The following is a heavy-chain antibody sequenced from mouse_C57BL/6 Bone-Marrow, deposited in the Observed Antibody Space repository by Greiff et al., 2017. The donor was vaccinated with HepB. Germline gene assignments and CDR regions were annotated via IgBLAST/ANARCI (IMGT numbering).Heavy chain of an antibody. J-gene: IGHJ4*01. CDR2: INSDGGST. CDR1: EYEFPSHD. D-gene: IGHD2-3*01. V-gene: IGHV5-2*01. CDR3: ARLYGYYVGYYAMDY. Sequence: EVKVVESGGGLVQPGESLKLSCESNEYEFPSHDMSWVRKTPEKRLELVAAINSDGGSTYYPDTMERRFIISRDNTKKTLYLQMSSLRSEDTALYYCARLYGYYVGYYAMDYWGQGTSVTVSS.